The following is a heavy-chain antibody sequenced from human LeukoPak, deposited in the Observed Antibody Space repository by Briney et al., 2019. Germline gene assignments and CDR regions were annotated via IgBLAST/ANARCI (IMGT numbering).Heavy chain of an antibody. CDR2: INSDGSST. V-gene: IGHV3-74*01. D-gene: IGHD3-10*01. CDR1: GFTFSSYA. J-gene: IGHJ4*02. CDR3: ARELLWFGGNDY. Sequence: GGSLRLSCAASGFTFSSYAMSWVRQAPGKGLEWVSRINSDGSSTSYADSVKGRFTISRDNAKNTLYLQMNSPRAVDTAVYYCARELLWFGGNDYWGQGTLVTVSS.